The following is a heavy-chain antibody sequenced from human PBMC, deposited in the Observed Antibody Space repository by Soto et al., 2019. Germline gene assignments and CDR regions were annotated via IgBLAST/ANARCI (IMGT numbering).Heavy chain of an antibody. V-gene: IGHV4-34*01. J-gene: IGHJ4*02. CDR1: GGSFSGYY. CDR3: ARGGRTIAARLDY. Sequence: SETLSLTCAVYGGSFSGYYWSWIRQPPGKGLEWIGEINHSGSTNYNPSLKSRVTISVDTSKNQFSLKLSSVTAADTAVYYCARGGRTIAARLDYWGQGTPVTVSS. CDR2: INHSGST. D-gene: IGHD6-6*01.